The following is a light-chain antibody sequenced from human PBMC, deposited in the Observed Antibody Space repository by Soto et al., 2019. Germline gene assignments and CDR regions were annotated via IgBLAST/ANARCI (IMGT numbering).Light chain of an antibody. CDR2: EVN. J-gene: IGLJ1*01. V-gene: IGLV2-8*01. Sequence: QSVLTQPPSASGSPGQSVTISCTGTSSDVGGYKYVSWCQQHPGKAPKLMIYEVNKRPSGVPDRFSGSKSGNTASLTVSGLQGEDEAEYYCSSYAGSNNFVFGTGTKLTVL. CDR1: SSDVGGYKY. CDR3: SSYAGSNNFV.